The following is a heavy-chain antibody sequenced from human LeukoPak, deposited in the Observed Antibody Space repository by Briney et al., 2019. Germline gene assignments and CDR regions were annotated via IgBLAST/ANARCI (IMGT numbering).Heavy chain of an antibody. V-gene: IGHV4-59*01. Sequence: SETLSLTCAVYGGSFSGYYWSWIRQPPGKGLEWIGYIYYSGSTNYNPSLKSRVTISVDTSKNQFSLKLSSVTAADTAVYYCARGGRRDGYNFRYWGQGTLVTVSS. J-gene: IGHJ4*02. CDR1: GGSFSGYY. D-gene: IGHD5-24*01. CDR2: IYYSGST. CDR3: ARGGRRDGYNFRY.